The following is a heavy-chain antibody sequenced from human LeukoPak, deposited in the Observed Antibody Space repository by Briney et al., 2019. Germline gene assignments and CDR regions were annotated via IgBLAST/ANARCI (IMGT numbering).Heavy chain of an antibody. J-gene: IGHJ3*02. CDR2: IYYSGST. Sequence: PSETLSLTCTVSGGSISSYYWSWIRQPPGKGLEWIGYIYYSGSTNYNPSLKSRVTISVDTSKNQFSLKLSSVTAADTAVYYCARVSYYGSRTSHGDFDIWGQGTMVTVSS. CDR1: GGSISSYY. D-gene: IGHD3-10*01. V-gene: IGHV4-59*08. CDR3: ARVSYYGSRTSHGDFDI.